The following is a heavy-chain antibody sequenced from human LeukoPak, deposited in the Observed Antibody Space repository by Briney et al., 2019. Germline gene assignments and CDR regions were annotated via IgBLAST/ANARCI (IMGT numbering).Heavy chain of an antibody. J-gene: IGHJ4*02. CDR3: ARGYYGSGPSPQFDY. Sequence: PGGSLRLSCAASGFTFSDFTLDWVRQAPGKGLEWVSSISSSSSYIYYADSVKGRFTISRDNAKNSLYPQMNSLRAEDTAIYYCARGYYGSGPSPQFDYWGQGTLVTLSS. V-gene: IGHV3-21*01. D-gene: IGHD3-10*01. CDR2: ISSSSSYI. CDR1: GFTFSDFT.